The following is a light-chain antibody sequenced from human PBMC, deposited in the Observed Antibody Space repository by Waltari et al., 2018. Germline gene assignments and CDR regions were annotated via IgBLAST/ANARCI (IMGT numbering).Light chain of an antibody. CDR2: DVT. V-gene: IGLV2-11*01. J-gene: IGLJ3*02. CDR3: CSFAGTYTWV. Sequence: SALTQPRSVSGSPGQSVTISCTGTTSAVGGYNYVSWYQHHPGKAPKLMIFDVTQRPSGVPDRFSGSKSANTASLTISGLQAEDEADYYCCSFAGTYTWVFGGGTKVTVL. CDR1: TSAVGGYNY.